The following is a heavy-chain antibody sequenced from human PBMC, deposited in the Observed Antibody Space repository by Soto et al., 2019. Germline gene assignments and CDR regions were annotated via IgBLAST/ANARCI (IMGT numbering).Heavy chain of an antibody. Sequence: QVQLVQSGAEVKKPGSSVKVSCKASGGTFSSYAISWVRQAPGQGLEWMGGIIPIFGTANYAQKFQGRVXSXAXGSASTAYMELSSLRSEDTAVYYCALGITMIVVVSYWGQGTLVTVSS. CDR3: ALGITMIVVVSY. J-gene: IGHJ4*02. V-gene: IGHV1-69*12. D-gene: IGHD3-22*01. CDR2: IIPIFGTA. CDR1: GGTFSSYA.